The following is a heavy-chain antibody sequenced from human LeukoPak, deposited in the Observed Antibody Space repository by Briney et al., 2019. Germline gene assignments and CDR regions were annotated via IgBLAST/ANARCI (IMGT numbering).Heavy chain of an antibody. CDR1: TYSISSGYY. CDR3: ARGPTPAPQYYFDY. D-gene: IGHD2-15*01. V-gene: IGHV4-38-2*02. Sequence: SETLSLTCTVSTYSISSGYYWGWIRQPPGQGLEWIGSIHHSGNTYYNPSLKSRVTISVDTSKNQLSLKLSSVSAADTAVYYCARGPTPAPQYYFDYWGQGTLVTVSS. CDR2: IHHSGNT. J-gene: IGHJ4*02.